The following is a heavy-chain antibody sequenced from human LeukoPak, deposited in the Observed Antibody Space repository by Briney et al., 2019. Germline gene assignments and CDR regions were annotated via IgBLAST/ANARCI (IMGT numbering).Heavy chain of an antibody. CDR2: IFHSGST. D-gene: IGHD3-22*01. V-gene: IGHV4-59*08. J-gene: IGHJ6*02. Sequence: SETVSLTCIVSSGSISTYYWSWIRQSPGKGLEWMGYIFHSGSTTYNPSLSSRLTISVDTSKNQFSLELRSVTAADTAVYYCARQGTSGSYLTGLDVWGQGTTVTVSS. CDR1: SGSISTYY. CDR3: ARQGTSGSYLTGLDV.